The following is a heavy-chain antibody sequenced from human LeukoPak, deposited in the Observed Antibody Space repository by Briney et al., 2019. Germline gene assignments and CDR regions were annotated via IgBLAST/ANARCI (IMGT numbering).Heavy chain of an antibody. D-gene: IGHD6-6*01. J-gene: IGHJ4*02. CDR2: IKQDGSER. Sequence: PGGSLRLSCAASGFTFSSYWMSWVRQTPGKGLEWLANIKQDGSERYYVDSVKGRFTISRDNAKNSLFLQMNSLRAEDTAVYYCVSESFAARWDWGQGTLVSVYS. CDR1: GFTFSSYW. CDR3: VSESFAARWD. V-gene: IGHV3-7*01.